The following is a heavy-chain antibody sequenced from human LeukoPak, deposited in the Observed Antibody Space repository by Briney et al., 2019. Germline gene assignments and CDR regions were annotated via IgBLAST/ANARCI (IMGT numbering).Heavy chain of an antibody. CDR3: AGRVTGYSSGYVY. J-gene: IGHJ4*02. Sequence: TGGSLRLSCVASGFTFSNYAMSWVRQAPEKGLDWVSVISGSAHKIRYADSVKGRFTISRDNSENTVYLQMNNLRVEDTALYYCAGRVTGYSSGYVYWGQGTLVTVSS. CDR1: GFTFSNYA. V-gene: IGHV3-23*01. CDR2: ISGSAHKI. D-gene: IGHD5-18*01.